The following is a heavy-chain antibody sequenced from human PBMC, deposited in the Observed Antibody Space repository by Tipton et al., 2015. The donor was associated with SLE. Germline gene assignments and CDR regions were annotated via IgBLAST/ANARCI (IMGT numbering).Heavy chain of an antibody. CDR3: ARDRSNSDY. CDR1: GYTFNSFD. J-gene: IGHJ4*02. D-gene: IGHD6-6*01. V-gene: IGHV1-18*01. CDR2: ISTYNGNT. Sequence: QLVQSGAEVKKPGASVKVSCKASGYTFNSFDITWVRQAPGQGLEWMGWISTYNGNTNYAQKLQGRVTMTTDTSTSTVYMELRSLRSDDTAVYYCARDRSNSDYWGQGTLVTVSS.